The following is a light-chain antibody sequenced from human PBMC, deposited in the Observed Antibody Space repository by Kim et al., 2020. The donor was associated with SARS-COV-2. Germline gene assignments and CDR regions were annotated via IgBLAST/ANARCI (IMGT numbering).Light chain of an antibody. CDR2: EVS. V-gene: IGLV2-14*01. J-gene: IGLJ3*02. CDR3: SSYTSSSTLV. Sequence: GQSITISCTGTSSDVGGYNYVSWYQQHPGKAPKLMIYEVSNRPSGVSNRFSGSKSGNTASLTISGLQAEDEADYYCSSYTSSSTLVFGGGTKLTVL. CDR1: SSDVGGYNY.